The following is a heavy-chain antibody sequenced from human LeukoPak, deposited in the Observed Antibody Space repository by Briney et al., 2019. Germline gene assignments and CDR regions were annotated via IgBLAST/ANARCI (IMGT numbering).Heavy chain of an antibody. J-gene: IGHJ6*02. V-gene: IGHV3-30*03. CDR2: ISYDGSNK. D-gene: IGHD2-2*01. CDR1: HFTFSSFG. Sequence: GGSLRLSCAASHFTFSSFGMNWVRQAPGKGLEWVAVISYDGSNKYYADSVKGRFTISRDNSKSTLYLQMNSLRAEDTAVYYFATSASIHCSITSCYYYYRMDVGGQGTTVTVSS. CDR3: ATSASIHCSITSCYYYYRMDV.